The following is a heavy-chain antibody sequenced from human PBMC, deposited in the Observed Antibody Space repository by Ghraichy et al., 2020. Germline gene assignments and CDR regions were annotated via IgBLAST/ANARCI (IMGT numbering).Heavy chain of an antibody. CDR1: GGSISSYY. D-gene: IGHD4-17*01. Sequence: SETLSLTCTVSGGSISSYYWYWIRQPPGKGLEWIGNIYHSGNTYYNPSLKSRVTISGDTSKNQFSLKLTSVTAADTAVYYCARSVGDYVDYYGMDVWGQGTTVTVSS. CDR2: IYHSGNT. V-gene: IGHV4-59*08. J-gene: IGHJ6*02. CDR3: ARSVGDYVDYYGMDV.